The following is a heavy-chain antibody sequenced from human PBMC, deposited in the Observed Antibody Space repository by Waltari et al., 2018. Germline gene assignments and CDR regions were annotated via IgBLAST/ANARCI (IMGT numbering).Heavy chain of an antibody. CDR1: GFTVSSNY. D-gene: IGHD3-3*01. CDR2: IYSGGST. Sequence: EVQLVETGGGLIQPGGSLRLSCAASGFTVSSNYMSWVRQAPGKGLEWVSVIYSGGSTYYADSVKGRFTISRDNAKNSLYLQMNSLRAEDTAVYYCARGGAIFGVVISRWGQGTLVTVSS. CDR3: ARGGAIFGVVISR. V-gene: IGHV3-53*02. J-gene: IGHJ4*02.